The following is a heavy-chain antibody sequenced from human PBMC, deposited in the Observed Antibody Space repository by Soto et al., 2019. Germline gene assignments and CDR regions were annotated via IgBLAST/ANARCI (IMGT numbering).Heavy chain of an antibody. CDR2: ISYDGSNK. CDR3: ERKSLITMIVVPDY. D-gene: IGHD3-22*01. V-gene: IGHV3-30-3*01. Sequence: GGSLRLSCAASGFTFSSYAMHWVRQAPGKGLEWVAVISYDGSNKYYADSVKGRFTISRDNSKNTLYLQMNSLRAEDTAVYYCERKSLITMIVVPDYWGQGTLVTVSS. CDR1: GFTFSSYA. J-gene: IGHJ4*02.